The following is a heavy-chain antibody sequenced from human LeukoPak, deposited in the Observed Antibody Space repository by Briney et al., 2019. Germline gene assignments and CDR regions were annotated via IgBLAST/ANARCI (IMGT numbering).Heavy chain of an antibody. CDR1: GYTFTSYY. J-gene: IGHJ4*02. CDR3: AREESGGYFDY. V-gene: IGHV1-46*01. CDR2: INPSGTNT. D-gene: IGHD2-8*02. Sequence: ASVKVSCKASGYTFTSYYMHWVRQAPGQGLEWMGLINPSGTNTNYAQKFRGRITMTRDTSTSTVYMDLSSLRSEDTAMYFCAREESGGYFDYWGQGTLVTVSS.